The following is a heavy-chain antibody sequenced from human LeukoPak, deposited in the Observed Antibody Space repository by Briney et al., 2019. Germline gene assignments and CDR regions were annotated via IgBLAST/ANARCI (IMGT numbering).Heavy chain of an antibody. Sequence: SETLSLTCVVSGDSMSGYYWSWIRQPPGKGLEWIGFVYDTGRTTYPAKTNYNPSLAGRVTMSMDTSKNQFSLKLSSVTAADSAVYFCARGHGYNNGYPYFDSWGQGTLVSVSS. D-gene: IGHD5-12*01. CDR3: ARGHGYNNGYPYFDS. CDR1: GDSMSGYY. CDR2: VYDTGRT. J-gene: IGHJ4*02. V-gene: IGHV4-59*01.